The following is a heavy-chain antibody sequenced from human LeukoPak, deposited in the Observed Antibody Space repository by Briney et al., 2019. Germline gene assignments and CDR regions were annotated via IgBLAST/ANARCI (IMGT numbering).Heavy chain of an antibody. Sequence: ASVKVSCKASGHTFTGYYMHWVRQAPGQGLEWMGWINPNSGGTNHAQRFQGRVSMTRDTSISTAYMELSRLRSDDTAVYYCAQSSGWDSLKYWGQGTLVAVSS. CDR2: INPNSGGT. D-gene: IGHD6-19*01. CDR1: GHTFTGYY. V-gene: IGHV1-2*02. J-gene: IGHJ4*02. CDR3: AQSSGWDSLKY.